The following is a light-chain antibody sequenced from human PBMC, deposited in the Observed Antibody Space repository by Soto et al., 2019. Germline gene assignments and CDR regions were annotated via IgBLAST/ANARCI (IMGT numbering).Light chain of an antibody. V-gene: IGKV3-20*01. CDR1: QSVSATY. J-gene: IGKJ1*01. CDR2: GAS. Sequence: VLTQSPCTLSLSPGERATLSCRASQSVSATYIAWYQQKSGQAPRLLLYGASSRATGIPDRFSGSGSGTEFTLTIDRLEPEDFATYYCQQYGSSPRAFGQGTKVDIK. CDR3: QQYGSSPRA.